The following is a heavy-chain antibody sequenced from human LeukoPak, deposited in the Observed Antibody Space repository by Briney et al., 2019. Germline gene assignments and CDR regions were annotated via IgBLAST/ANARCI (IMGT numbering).Heavy chain of an antibody. CDR3: ASNIVVVPAAIGGCSSSWWLFNY. J-gene: IGHJ4*02. CDR1: GYTFTSYG. V-gene: IGHV1-18*01. CDR2: ISAYNGNT. D-gene: IGHD2-2*01. Sequence: ASVKVSCKASGYTFTSYGISWVRQAPGQGLEWMGWISAYNGNTNYAQKLQGRVTMTTDTSTSTAYMELRSLRSDDTAVYYCASNIVVVPAAIGGCSSSWWLFNYWGQGTLVTVSS.